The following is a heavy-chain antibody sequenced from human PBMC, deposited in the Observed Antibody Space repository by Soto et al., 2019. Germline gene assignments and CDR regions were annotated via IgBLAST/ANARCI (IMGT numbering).Heavy chain of an antibody. J-gene: IGHJ4*02. CDR2: ISYDGSNK. Sequence: QVQLVESGGGVVQPGRSLRLSCAASGFTFSSYAMHWVRQAPGKGLEWVAVISYDGSNKYYADSVKGRFTISRDNSKNTLYLQMNSLRAEDTAVYYCARDTKQWLAGGGRRLNDYWGQGTLVTVSS. D-gene: IGHD6-19*01. V-gene: IGHV3-30-3*01. CDR3: ARDTKQWLAGGGRRLNDY. CDR1: GFTFSSYA.